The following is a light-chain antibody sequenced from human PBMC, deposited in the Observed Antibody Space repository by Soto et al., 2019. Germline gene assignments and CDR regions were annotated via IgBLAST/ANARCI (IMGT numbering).Light chain of an antibody. CDR1: QSVTSNK. Sequence: EIVLTQSPGNLSLSPGERATLSCRASQSVTSNKLAWYQQKPGQAPRLLIYDASGRTTGSPDRFSGSGSGADFTLTISRLEPEDFAVYYCQQYGSSPITFGQGTRLDIK. CDR3: QQYGSSPIT. J-gene: IGKJ5*01. V-gene: IGKV3-20*01. CDR2: DAS.